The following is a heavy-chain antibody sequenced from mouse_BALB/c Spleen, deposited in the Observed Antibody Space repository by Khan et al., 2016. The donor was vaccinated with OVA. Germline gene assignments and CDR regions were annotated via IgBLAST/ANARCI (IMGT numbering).Heavy chain of an antibody. D-gene: IGHD2-3*01. CDR1: GYTFTKNG. Sequence: QIQLVQSGPALKKPGETVKISCKASGYTFTKNGMNWVKQAPGKGLKWMGWINTNTGEPTYAEEFKGRFAFSLETSASTAYLQINNLKNEDTGTYFCARSRWLLPAMDYWGQGTSVTVSS. CDR3: ARSRWLLPAMDY. J-gene: IGHJ4*01. CDR2: INTNTGEP. V-gene: IGHV9-3*02.